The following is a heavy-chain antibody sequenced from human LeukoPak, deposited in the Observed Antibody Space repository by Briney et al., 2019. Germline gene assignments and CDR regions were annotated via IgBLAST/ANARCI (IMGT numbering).Heavy chain of an antibody. Sequence: GGSLRLSCTVSGFTVSSNSMSWVRQAPGKGLEWVGRIKSKTDGGTTDYAAPVKGRFTISRDDSKNTLYLQMNSLKTEDTAVYYCTTDQEMWWLRLTGGRDYWGQGTLVTVSS. CDR1: GFTVSSNS. CDR2: IKSKTDGGTT. CDR3: TTDQEMWWLRLTGGRDY. V-gene: IGHV3-15*01. D-gene: IGHD5-12*01. J-gene: IGHJ4*02.